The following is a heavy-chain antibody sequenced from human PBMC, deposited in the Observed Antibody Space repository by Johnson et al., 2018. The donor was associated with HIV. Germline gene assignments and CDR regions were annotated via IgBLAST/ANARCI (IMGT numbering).Heavy chain of an antibody. V-gene: IGHV3-11*04. Sequence: VQLVESGGGLVKPGGSLRLSCAASGFSVSDSYMSWVRQAPGKGLEWISYISSSGTTIYYADSVKGRFTISRDNSKNSLYLQINSLRAEDSAVYYCASPTSGYSGVKAFDIWGHGTMVTVSS. CDR1: GFSVSDSY. J-gene: IGHJ3*02. D-gene: IGHD3-22*01. CDR3: ASPTSGYSGVKAFDI. CDR2: ISSSGTTI.